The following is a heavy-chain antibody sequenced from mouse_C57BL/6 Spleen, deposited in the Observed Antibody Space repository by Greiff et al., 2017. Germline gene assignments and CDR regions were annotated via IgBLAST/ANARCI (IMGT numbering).Heavy chain of an antibody. Sequence: VQLQQSGTELVKPGASVKLSCKASGYTFTSYWMHWVKQRPGQGLEWIGNINPSNGGTNYNEKFKSKATLTVDKSSSTAYMQLSSLTSEDSAVYYCARESLDSSGFDYWGQGTTLTVSS. D-gene: IGHD3-2*02. CDR2: INPSNGGT. V-gene: IGHV1-53*01. J-gene: IGHJ2*01. CDR1: GYTFTSYW. CDR3: ARESLDSSGFDY.